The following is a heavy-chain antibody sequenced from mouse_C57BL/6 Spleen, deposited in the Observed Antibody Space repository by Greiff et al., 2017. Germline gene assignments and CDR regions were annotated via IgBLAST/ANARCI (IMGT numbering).Heavy chain of an antibody. J-gene: IGHJ4*01. CDR1: GFTFSSYA. CDR3: ARYRGFTTVASYYGMDY. D-gene: IGHD1-1*01. CDR2: ISDGGSYT. Sequence: EVKLLESGGGLVKPGGSLKLSCAASGFTFSSYAMSWVRQTPEKRLEWVATISDGGSYTYYPDNVKGRFTISNDNAKNNLYLQMSHLKSEDTAMYYCARYRGFTTVASYYGMDYWGQGTSVTVSS. V-gene: IGHV5-4*03.